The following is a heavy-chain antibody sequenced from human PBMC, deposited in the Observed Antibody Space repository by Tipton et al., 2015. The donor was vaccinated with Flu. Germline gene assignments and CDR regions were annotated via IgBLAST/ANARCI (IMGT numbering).Heavy chain of an antibody. CDR1: GFTFDDYT. J-gene: IGHJ3*01. CDR3: AGGYGAAFDV. Sequence: SGFTFDDYTMSWVRQVPGKGLEWVSGINWNGGSTGYADSVKGRFTISRDNAKNSLYLQMNSLRAEDTAFYYCAGGYGAAFDVWGQGTLVTVSS. CDR2: INWNGGST. V-gene: IGHV3-20*03. D-gene: IGHD5-18*01.